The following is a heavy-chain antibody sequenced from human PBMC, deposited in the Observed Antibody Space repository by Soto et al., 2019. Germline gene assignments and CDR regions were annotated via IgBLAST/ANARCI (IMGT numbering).Heavy chain of an antibody. J-gene: IGHJ5*02. D-gene: IGHD3-22*01. CDR2: INHSGST. CDR3: ARKMPTMIVVVIQNWFDP. CDR1: GVSITSHY. V-gene: IGHV4-34*01. Sequence: SETLSLTCTVSGVSITSHYWSWIRQSPGKGLEWIGEINHSGSTNYNPSLKSRVTISVDTSKNQFSLKLSSVSAADTAVYYCARKMPTMIVVVIQNWFDPWGQGTLVTVSS.